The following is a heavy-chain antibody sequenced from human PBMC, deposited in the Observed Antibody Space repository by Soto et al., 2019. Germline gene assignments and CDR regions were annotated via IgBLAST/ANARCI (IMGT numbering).Heavy chain of an antibody. J-gene: IGHJ5*02. D-gene: IGHD5-18*01. CDR1: GFTFISYS. CDR2: ISSSSSYI. CDR3: ARDHRLIDTAMVPWFDP. Sequence: WGSLRLSCAASGFTFISYSINLFRHSPVKWLEWVSSISSSSSYIYYADSVKGRFTISRDNAKNSLYLQMNSLRAEDTAVYYCARDHRLIDTAMVPWFDPWGQGTLVTVSS. V-gene: IGHV3-21*01.